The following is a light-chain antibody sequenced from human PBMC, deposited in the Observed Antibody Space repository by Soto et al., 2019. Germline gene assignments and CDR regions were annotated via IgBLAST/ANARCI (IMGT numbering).Light chain of an antibody. CDR2: DAS. CDR1: QRVGSH. J-gene: IGKJ4*01. Sequence: EIVLTQSPGILSFSPGERATLSCRASQRVGSHLAWYRQKPGQVPRLVIYDASNRATGIATRFSGSGSGTYFSLTISSLEPEDFAVYYCQQYGSSPLTFGGGTKVEIK. V-gene: IGKV3-11*01. CDR3: QQYGSSPLT.